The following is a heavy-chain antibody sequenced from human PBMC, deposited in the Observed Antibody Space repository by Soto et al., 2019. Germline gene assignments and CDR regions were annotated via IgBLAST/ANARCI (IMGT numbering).Heavy chain of an antibody. CDR2: ISGSGGST. CDR1: GFTFSSYA. CDR3: AKDDGGSYFAFDI. J-gene: IGHJ3*02. Sequence: EVQLLESGGGLVQPGGSLRLSCAASGFTFSSYAMSWVRQAPGKGLEWVSAISGSGGSTYYADSVKGRFTISRDKSKNTLYLKMNSLRAEDTAVYYCAKDDGGSYFAFDIWGHGTMVTVSS. V-gene: IGHV3-23*01. D-gene: IGHD1-26*01.